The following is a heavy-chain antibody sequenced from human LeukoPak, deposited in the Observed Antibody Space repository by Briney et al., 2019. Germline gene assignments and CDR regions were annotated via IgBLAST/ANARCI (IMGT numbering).Heavy chain of an antibody. CDR1: GFTFSSYA. J-gene: IGHJ4*02. CDR2: ISGSGGST. V-gene: IGHV3-23*01. CDR3: AKEEHYYDSSGYPFDY. Sequence: HPGGSLRLSCAASGFTFSSYAMSWVRQAPGKGLEWVSAISGSGGSTYYADSVKGRFTISRDNSKNTLCLQMNSLRAEDTAVYYCAKEEHYYDSSGYPFDYWGQGTLVTVSS. D-gene: IGHD3-22*01.